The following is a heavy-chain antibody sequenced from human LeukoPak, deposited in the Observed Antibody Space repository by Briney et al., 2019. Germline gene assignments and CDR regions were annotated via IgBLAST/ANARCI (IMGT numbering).Heavy chain of an antibody. CDR3: AREMYAGWYFAFDI. CDR2: ISNSGDYI. Sequence: PGGSLRLSCTVSGFTFSSFTMNCVRQGPGKGLEWVASISNSGDYISYADSLKGRFTISRDNAKNSLFLQMSSLRAEDTAVYYCAREMYAGWYFAFDIWGQGTMVTVS. CDR1: GFTFSSFT. V-gene: IGHV3-21*01. J-gene: IGHJ3*02. D-gene: IGHD6-19*01.